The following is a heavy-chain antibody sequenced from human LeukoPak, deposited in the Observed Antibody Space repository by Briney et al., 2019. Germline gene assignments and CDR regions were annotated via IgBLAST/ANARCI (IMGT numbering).Heavy chain of an antibody. J-gene: IGHJ4*02. CDR2: ISSGSYI. Sequence: GGSLRLSCAASGFIFANFGMGWVRQVPGRGLEWNSSISSGSYIYYADSVKGRFTISRDNAKNSLYLQMNSLRAEDTAVYYCARDRVEMATSPFRNWGQGTLVTVSS. D-gene: IGHD5-24*01. V-gene: IGHV3-21*01. CDR1: GFIFANFG. CDR3: ARDRVEMATSPFRN.